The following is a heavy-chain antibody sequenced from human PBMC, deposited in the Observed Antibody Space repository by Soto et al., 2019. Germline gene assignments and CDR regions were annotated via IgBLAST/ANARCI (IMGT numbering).Heavy chain of an antibody. D-gene: IGHD3-3*01. CDR3: ARTPTDRFLQSSPTYYYFGMDV. J-gene: IGHJ6*02. Sequence: ASVKVSCKASRGTFSSFAISWVRQAPGQGLEWMGWIIPIFHTSNYAQNFQGTVTITADESTSTAFLELSSLRSDDTAVYYCARTPTDRFLQSSPTYYYFGMDVWGQGTTVIVSS. CDR2: IIPIFHTS. CDR1: RGTFSSFA. V-gene: IGHV1-69*13.